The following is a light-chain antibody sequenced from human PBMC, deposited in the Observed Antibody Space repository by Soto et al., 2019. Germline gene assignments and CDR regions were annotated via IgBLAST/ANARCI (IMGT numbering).Light chain of an antibody. CDR2: DAS. CDR1: QSVSSY. V-gene: IGKV3-11*01. Sequence: EILLTQSPATLSLSPGERATLSCRASQSVSSYLAWYQQKPGQALRLLIYDASNRATGIPARFSGSGSGTDFTLTISSLEPEDFAVYYCQQRSNWPRTFGQGTKVEIK. CDR3: QQRSNWPRT. J-gene: IGKJ1*01.